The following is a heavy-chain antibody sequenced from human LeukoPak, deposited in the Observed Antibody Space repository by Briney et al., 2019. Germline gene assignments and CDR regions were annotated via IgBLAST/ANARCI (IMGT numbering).Heavy chain of an antibody. CDR3: ARGHPTELIGLDY. V-gene: IGHV1-8*03. Sequence: ASVKVSCKASGYTFTSYDINWVRQATGQGLEWMGWMNPNSGNTGYAQKFQGRVTITRNTSISTAYMELSSLRSEDTAMYYCARGHPTELIGLDYWGQGTLVTVSS. J-gene: IGHJ4*02. CDR1: GYTFTSYD. CDR2: MNPNSGNT. D-gene: IGHD1-7*01.